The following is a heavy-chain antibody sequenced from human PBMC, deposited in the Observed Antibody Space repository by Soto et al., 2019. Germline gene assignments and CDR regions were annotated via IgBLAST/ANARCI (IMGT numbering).Heavy chain of an antibody. V-gene: IGHV1-18*01. CDR3: ARIVAAAHFDY. CDR1: GYTFTSYG. CDR2: ISAYNGNT. Sequence: ASVTVSCTASGYTFTSYGISWVRQAPGQGLEWMGWISAYNGNTNYAQKLQGRVTMTTDTSTSTAYMELRSLRSDDTAVYYCARIVAAAHFDYWGQGTLVTGSS. J-gene: IGHJ4*02. D-gene: IGHD6-13*01.